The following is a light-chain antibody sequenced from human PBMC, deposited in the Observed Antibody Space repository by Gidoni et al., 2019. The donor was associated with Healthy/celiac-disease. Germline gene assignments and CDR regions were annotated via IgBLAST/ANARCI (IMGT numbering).Light chain of an antibody. CDR3: QQYNSYLT. J-gene: IGKJ1*01. CDR2: DAS. V-gene: IGKV1-5*01. Sequence: DIQMTQSPSALSASVGDRVTITCRASQSISSWLAWYQQKPGKAPKLLIYDASSLERGVPSRFSGSGAGKEFTLTISSLQPDDFANYYCQQYNSYLTFGQGTKVEIK. CDR1: QSISSW.